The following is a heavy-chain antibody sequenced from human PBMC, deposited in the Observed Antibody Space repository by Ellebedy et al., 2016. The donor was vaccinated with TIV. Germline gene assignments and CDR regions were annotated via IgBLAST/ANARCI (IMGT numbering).Heavy chain of an antibody. CDR1: GFTFSNTW. CDR3: TTRGYSGYVH. J-gene: IGHJ4*02. Sequence: PGESLRLSCAATGFTFSNTWMSRVRQAPGKGLEWVGRIKSKTDGGTTDYAAPVKGRFTISRDDSKNTLYLQMNSLKTEDTAVYYCTTRGYSGYVHWGQGTLVTVSA. V-gene: IGHV3-15*01. CDR2: IKSKTDGGTT. D-gene: IGHD5-12*01.